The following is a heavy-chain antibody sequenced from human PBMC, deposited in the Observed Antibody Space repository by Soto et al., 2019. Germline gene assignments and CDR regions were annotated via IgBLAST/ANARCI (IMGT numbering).Heavy chain of an antibody. CDR2: IYHSGST. D-gene: IGHD3-22*01. Sequence: PSETLSLTCAVSGASVTSDDYYWSWIRQPPGKGLEWIGYIYHSGSTYYNPSLKSRVSISIDTSQNQFSLKLTSLTAADTAVYYCARDPIFYYASSGYGGSYFDYWGQGSRGTVSS. V-gene: IGHV4-30-4*01. CDR3: ARDPIFYYASSGYGGSYFDY. J-gene: IGHJ4*02. CDR1: GASVTSDDYY.